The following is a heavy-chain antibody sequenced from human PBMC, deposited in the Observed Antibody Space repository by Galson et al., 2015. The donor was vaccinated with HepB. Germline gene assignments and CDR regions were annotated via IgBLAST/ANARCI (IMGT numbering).Heavy chain of an antibody. D-gene: IGHD3-16*01. J-gene: IGHJ4*02. V-gene: IGHV3-33*06. Sequence: SLRLSCAASGFTFSNSGMHWVRQAPGKGLEWVAVTWSDGINNYYADSVKGRFTISRDNFKNTLYLQMNSLRAEDTAVCYCAKDAYRSSYYFDSWGQGTLVTVSS. CDR1: GFTFSNSG. CDR2: TWSDGINN. CDR3: AKDAYRSSYYFDS.